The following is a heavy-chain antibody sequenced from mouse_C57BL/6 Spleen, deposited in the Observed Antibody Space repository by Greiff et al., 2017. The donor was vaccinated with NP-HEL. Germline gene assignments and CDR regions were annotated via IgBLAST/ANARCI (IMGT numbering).Heavy chain of an antibody. V-gene: IGHV1-80*01. D-gene: IGHD1-1*01. CDR3: ARGYSILLRTPFAY. Sequence: QVQLQQSGAELVKPGASVKISCKASGYAFSSYWMNWVKQRPGKGLEWIGQIYPGDGDTNYNGKFKGKATLTADKSSSTAYMQLSSLTSEDSAVYFCARGYSILLRTPFAYWGQGTLVTVSA. CDR1: GYAFSSYW. J-gene: IGHJ3*01. CDR2: IYPGDGDT.